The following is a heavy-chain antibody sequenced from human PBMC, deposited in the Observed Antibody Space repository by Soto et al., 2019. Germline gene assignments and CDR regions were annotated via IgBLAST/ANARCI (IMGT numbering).Heavy chain of an antibody. CDR1: GFIFSNYG. V-gene: IGHV3-23*01. CDR2: IRGSGDDT. D-gene: IGHD1-1*01. J-gene: IGHJ4*01. CDR3: AKGYWGSTHWSPAAH. Sequence: EVHLLESGGGLVEPGGSLRLSCAASGFIFSNYGMSWVRQAPGKGLEWVSAIRGSGDDTYYADSVRGRFTISRDNSNSTLYMEMNSLRVEDTGVYFCAKGYWGSTHWSPAAHWGQGTRVTVSS.